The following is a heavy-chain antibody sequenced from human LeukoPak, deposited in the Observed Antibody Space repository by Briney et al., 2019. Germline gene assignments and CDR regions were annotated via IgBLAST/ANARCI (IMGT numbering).Heavy chain of an antibody. CDR3: ARRPERWLQRGFDY. J-gene: IGHJ4*02. V-gene: IGHV4-34*01. CDR2: INHSGST. D-gene: IGHD5-24*01. CDR1: GGSFSGYY. Sequence: KPSETLSLTCAVYGGSFSGYYWSWIRQPPGKGLEWIGEINHSGSTNYNPSLKSRVTISVDTSKNQFSLKLSSVTAADTAVYYCARRPERWLQRGFDYWGQGTLVTVSS.